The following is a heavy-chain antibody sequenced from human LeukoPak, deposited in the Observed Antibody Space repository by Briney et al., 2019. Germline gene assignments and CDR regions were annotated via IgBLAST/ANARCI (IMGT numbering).Heavy chain of an antibody. CDR3: AKARAFRSGSFDY. CDR1: GFTFSSYA. V-gene: IGHV3-23*01. J-gene: IGHJ4*02. CDR2: ISGSGGST. Sequence: GGSLRLSCAPSGFTFSSYAMSWVRQAPGKGLEWVSAISGSGGSTYYADSVKGRFTISRDSSKNTLYLQMNSLRAEDTAVYYCAKARAFRSGSFDYWGQGTLVTVSS. D-gene: IGHD3-3*01.